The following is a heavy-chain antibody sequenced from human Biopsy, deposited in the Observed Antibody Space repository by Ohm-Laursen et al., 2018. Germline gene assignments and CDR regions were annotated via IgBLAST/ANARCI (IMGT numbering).Heavy chain of an antibody. V-gene: IGHV4-34*01. J-gene: IGHJ6*02. CDR3: ARVPLPGIGAAYQGRFLYGMDV. Sequence: SDTLSLTCAVYGGSFNGYFWSWIRQPPGPGLEWMGDLTKSGSTNYSQSLKSRVPISVDMAKNKFSLNLRSVTPADTAVYYCARVPLPGIGAAYQGRFLYGMDVWGQGTTVSVSS. CDR1: GGSFNGYF. CDR2: LTKSGST. D-gene: IGHD6-13*01.